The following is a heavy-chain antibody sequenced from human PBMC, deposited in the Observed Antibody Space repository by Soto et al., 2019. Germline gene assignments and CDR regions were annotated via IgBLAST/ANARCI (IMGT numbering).Heavy chain of an antibody. CDR3: AREYYYGSGGAY. CDR2: ISAYNGNT. V-gene: IGHV1-18*01. Sequence: QVQLVQSGAEVKKPGASVKVSCKASGYTFTSYGISWVRQAPGQGLEWMGWISAYNGNTNYAQKLQGRVTMTTDTTTSTADTELRSLRSDDTAGYHCAREYYYGSGGAYWGQGTLVTVSS. D-gene: IGHD3-10*01. CDR1: GYTFTSYG. J-gene: IGHJ4*02.